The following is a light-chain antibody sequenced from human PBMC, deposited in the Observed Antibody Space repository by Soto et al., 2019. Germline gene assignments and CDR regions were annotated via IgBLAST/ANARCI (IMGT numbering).Light chain of an antibody. V-gene: IGLV6-57*03. Sequence: NFMLTQPHSVSESPGKTVTISCTRGSGSIASNYVQWYQQRPGSAPTTVIYEDNQRPSGVPDRFSGSIDSSSNSASLTISGLETEDEAVYYCQSYDSSTNWVFGGGTKVTVL. CDR3: QSYDSSTNWV. CDR1: SGSIASNY. J-gene: IGLJ3*02. CDR2: EDN.